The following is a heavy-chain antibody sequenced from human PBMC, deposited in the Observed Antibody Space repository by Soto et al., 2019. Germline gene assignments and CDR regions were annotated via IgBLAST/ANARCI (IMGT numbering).Heavy chain of an antibody. CDR2: IQYHGINK. CDR1: GFTFSTYG. D-gene: IGHD3-22*01. J-gene: IGHJ4*02. V-gene: IGHV3-30*02. CDR3: ARGLDYDSSGYYREF. Sequence: GGSLRLSCAASGFTFSTYGMHWVRQAPGKGLEWVAFIQYHGINKDYADSVKGRFTISRDNSRNTLYLQMNSLRAEDTAVYYCARGLDYDSSGYYREFWGKGALVSVSA.